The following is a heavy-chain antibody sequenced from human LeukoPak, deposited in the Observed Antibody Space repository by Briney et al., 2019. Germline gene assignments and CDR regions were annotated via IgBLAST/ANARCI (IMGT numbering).Heavy chain of an antibody. D-gene: IGHD6-13*01. CDR1: GGSISSGGYS. CDR3: ARGNSSSWYEGDFDY. CDR2: IYHSGST. Sequence: SQTLSLTCAVSGGSISSGGYSWSWIRQPPGKGLEWIGYIYHSGSTYYNPSLKSRVTISVDRSKNQFSLKLSSVTAADTAVYYCARGNSSSWYEGDFDYWGQGTLVTVSS. J-gene: IGHJ4*02. V-gene: IGHV4-30-2*01.